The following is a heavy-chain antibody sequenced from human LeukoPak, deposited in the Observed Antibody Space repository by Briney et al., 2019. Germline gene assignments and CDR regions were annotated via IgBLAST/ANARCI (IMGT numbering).Heavy chain of an antibody. CDR2: IYHSGTT. D-gene: IGHD3-22*01. V-gene: IGHV4-38-2*01. J-gene: IGHJ5*02. CDR1: GYSMSTGYF. CDR3: ARSGSDYYDSSGYYNWFDP. Sequence: KPSETLSLTCAVSGYSMSTGYFLGWIRQPPGKGLEWIGSIYHSGTTYYNPSLKSRVTISVDTSKNQFSLKLTSVTAADTAVYYCARSGSDYYDSSGYYNWFDPWGQGTLVTVSS.